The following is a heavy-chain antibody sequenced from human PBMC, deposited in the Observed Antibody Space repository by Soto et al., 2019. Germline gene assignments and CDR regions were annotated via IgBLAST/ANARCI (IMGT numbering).Heavy chain of an antibody. D-gene: IGHD4-4*01. Sequence: QVQLVESGGGVVQPGRSLRLSCAASGFTFSTYGMHWVRQAPGKGLEWVAVISHDGSNKYYADSVKGRFTISRDNFKSTLYLQMNGLRPEDTAVFFCANARTSYSGYYYYGMDVWGQGTTVTVSS. J-gene: IGHJ6*02. CDR2: ISHDGSNK. CDR3: ANARTSYSGYYYYGMDV. V-gene: IGHV3-30*18. CDR1: GFTFSTYG.